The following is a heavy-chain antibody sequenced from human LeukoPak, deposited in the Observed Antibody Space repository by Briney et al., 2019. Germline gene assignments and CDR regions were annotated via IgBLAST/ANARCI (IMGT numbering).Heavy chain of an antibody. D-gene: IGHD3-16*02. CDR1: GGFISNNLNY. J-gene: IGHJ6*03. Sequence: PSGTLSLTCTVAGGFISNNLNYWGWVRQPPGKGLEWIGSLYYSGSTYYNASLKGRVTISIDKAKNQFALMLSSVTAADTAVYFCARISSVWVKDFYYYMDVWGKGTTVTVSS. CDR3: ARISSVWVKDFYYYMDV. CDR2: LYYSGST. V-gene: IGHV4-39*06.